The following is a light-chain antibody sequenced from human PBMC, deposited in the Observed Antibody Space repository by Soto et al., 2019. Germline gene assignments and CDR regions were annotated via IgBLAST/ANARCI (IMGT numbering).Light chain of an antibody. J-gene: IGLJ3*02. CDR2: ENN. CDR1: TSDIGNNY. CDR3: GTWDSSLRRV. Sequence: QSVLTQPPSVSAAPGQKVTISCSGSTSDIGNNYVSWYQQFPGTAPKLLIYENNKRPSGIPDRFSGSKSGTSATLDITGLQTGDEADYYCGTWDSSLRRVFGGGTKLTVL. V-gene: IGLV1-51*02.